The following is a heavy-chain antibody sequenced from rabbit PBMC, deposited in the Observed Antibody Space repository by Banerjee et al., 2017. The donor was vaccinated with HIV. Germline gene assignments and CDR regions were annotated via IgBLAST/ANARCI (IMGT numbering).Heavy chain of an antibody. Sequence: QEKLVESGGDLVKPEGSLTLTCTASGFSFSSSYYMCWVRQAPGKGLEWIACIYAGSSGSTWYASWVNGRFTISRSTSLNTVDLKMTSLTAADTATYFCARAAYDDYGDYIRYYFNLWGQGTLVTVS. CDR1: GFSFSSSYY. D-gene: IGHD2-1*01. CDR3: ARAAYDDYGDYIRYYFNL. V-gene: IGHV1S43*01. J-gene: IGHJ4*01. CDR2: IYAGSSGST.